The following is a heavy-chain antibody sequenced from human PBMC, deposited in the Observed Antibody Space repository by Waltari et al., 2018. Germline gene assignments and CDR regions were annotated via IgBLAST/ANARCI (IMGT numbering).Heavy chain of an antibody. CDR1: GFTFSSYG. D-gene: IGHD2-2*01. Sequence: QVQLVESGGGVVQPGGSLRLSCAASGFTFSSYGMHWVRQAPGKGLEWVAFIRYDGSNKYYADSVKGRFTISRDNSKNTLDLQMNSLRPEDTAMYYCAKDGVVVPSATTNWFDPWGQGTRVTVSS. V-gene: IGHV3-30*02. J-gene: IGHJ5*02. CDR3: AKDGVVVPSATTNWFDP. CDR2: IRYDGSNK.